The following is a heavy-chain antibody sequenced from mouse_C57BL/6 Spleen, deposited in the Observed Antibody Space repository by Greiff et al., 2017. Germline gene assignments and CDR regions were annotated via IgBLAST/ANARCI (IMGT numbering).Heavy chain of an antibody. Sequence: EVQRVESGGGLVQPKGSLKLSCAASGFSFNTYAMNWVRQAPGKGLEWVARIRSKSNNYATYYADSVKDRFTISRDDSESMLYLQMNNLKTEDSAMYYSVRHGTAQVYAMDKWGQGTSVTVTS. CDR3: VRHGTAQVYAMDK. V-gene: IGHV10-1*01. CDR1: GFSFNTYA. D-gene: IGHD3-2*02. CDR2: IRSKSNNYAT. J-gene: IGHJ4*01.